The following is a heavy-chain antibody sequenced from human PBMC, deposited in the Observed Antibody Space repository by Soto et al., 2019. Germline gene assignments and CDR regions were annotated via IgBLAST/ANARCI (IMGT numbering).Heavy chain of an antibody. CDR1: GFTFDDYA. J-gene: IGHJ6*03. CDR2: ITWNSGSI. D-gene: IGHD5-12*01. Sequence: SLKISCAASGFTFDDYAMHWVRQAPGKGLEWVSGITWNSGSIAYADSVKGRFTISRDNAKNSLYLQMNSLRAEDTALYYCAKDKWLRQDYYYYYMDVWGKGTTVTVSS. CDR3: AKDKWLRQDYYYYYMDV. V-gene: IGHV3-9*01.